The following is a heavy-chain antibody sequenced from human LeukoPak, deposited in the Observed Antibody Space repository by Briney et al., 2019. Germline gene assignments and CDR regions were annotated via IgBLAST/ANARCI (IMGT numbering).Heavy chain of an antibody. CDR1: GGSFSSHY. CDR3: ARVNWYSGSYYFDY. D-gene: IGHD1-26*01. V-gene: IGHV4-59*11. CDR2: IYHSGST. Sequence: PSETLSLTCAVSGGSFSSHYWSWIRQPPGKGLEWIGDIYHSGSTNYNPSLKSRVTISVDTSKNQFSLKLSSVTAADTAVYYCARVNWYSGSYYFDYWGQGTLVTVSS. J-gene: IGHJ4*02.